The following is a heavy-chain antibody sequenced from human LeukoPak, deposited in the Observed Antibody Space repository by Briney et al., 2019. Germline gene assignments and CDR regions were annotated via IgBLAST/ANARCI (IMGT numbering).Heavy chain of an antibody. CDR3: ARDRYDRSGYYDY. J-gene: IGHJ4*02. CDR2: ISSSSSYI. D-gene: IGHD3-22*01. CDR1: GFALSSYS. V-gene: IGHV3-21*01. Sequence: PGGSLRLSCAASGFALSSYSMNWVRQAPGKGLEWVSSISSSSSYIHYTDSVKGRFTISRDNTKKSLCLQMNSLRAEDTAVYYCARDRYDRSGYYDYWGQGTLVTVSS.